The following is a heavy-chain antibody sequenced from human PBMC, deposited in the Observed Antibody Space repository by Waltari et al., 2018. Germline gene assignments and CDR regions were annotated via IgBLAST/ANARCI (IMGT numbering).Heavy chain of an antibody. CDR1: GGSIRSINW. CDR2: IYHSGST. J-gene: IGHJ1*01. CDR3: AKDVPYCSGGSCYTEYFQH. Sequence: QVQLQESGPGLVKPSGILSLTCAVSGGSIRSINWWSWVRQTPGTGLEWIGEIYHSGSTNYNPSLKSRVTISVDKSKNQFSLKLSSVTAADTAVYYCAKDVPYCSGGSCYTEYFQHWGQGTLVTVSS. D-gene: IGHD2-15*01. V-gene: IGHV4-4*02.